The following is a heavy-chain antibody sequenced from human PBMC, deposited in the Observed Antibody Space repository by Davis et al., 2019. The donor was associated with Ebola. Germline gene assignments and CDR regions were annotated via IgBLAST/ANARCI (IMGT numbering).Heavy chain of an antibody. Sequence: SETLSLTCSVSGGSIGSSNYYCSWLRQPPGKGLEWIGSLFYTGTTYFNPSLNSRVAVSVDTSRNHFSLNLISVTAADTAVYYCARALQYQAHYGLDVWGQGTTVTVSS. V-gene: IGHV4-39*02. CDR3: ARALQYQAHYGLDV. CDR2: LFYTGTT. CDR1: GGSIGSSNYY. J-gene: IGHJ6*02. D-gene: IGHD2-2*01.